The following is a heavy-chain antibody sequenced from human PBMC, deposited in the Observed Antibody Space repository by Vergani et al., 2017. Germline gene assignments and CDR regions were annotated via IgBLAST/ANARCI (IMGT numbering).Heavy chain of an antibody. Sequence: QVQLVESGGGVVQPGRSLRLSCAASGFTFSSYGMHWVRQAPGKGLEWVAVISYDGSNKYYADSVKGRFTISRDNSKNTLYLQMNSLRAEDTAVYYCARGGVGASWAVDYGGQGTLVTGSS. CDR1: GFTFSSYG. CDR3: ARGGVGASWAVDY. D-gene: IGHD3-3*01. V-gene: IGHV3-30*03. J-gene: IGHJ4*02. CDR2: ISYDGSNK.